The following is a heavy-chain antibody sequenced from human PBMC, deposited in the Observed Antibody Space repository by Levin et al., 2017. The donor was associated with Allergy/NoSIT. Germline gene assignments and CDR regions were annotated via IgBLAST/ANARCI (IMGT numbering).Heavy chain of an antibody. V-gene: IGHV1-69*02. Sequence: KISCKASGGTFSSYTISWVRQAPGQGLEWMGRIIPILGIANYAQKFQGRVTITADKSTSTAYMELSSLRSEDTAVYYCARGGYYDSSGLLDAFDIWGQGTMVTVSS. CDR3: ARGGYYDSSGLLDAFDI. D-gene: IGHD3-22*01. CDR2: IIPILGIA. CDR1: GGTFSSYT. J-gene: IGHJ3*02.